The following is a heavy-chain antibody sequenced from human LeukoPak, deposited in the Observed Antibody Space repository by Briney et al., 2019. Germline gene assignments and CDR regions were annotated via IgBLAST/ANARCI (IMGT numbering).Heavy chain of an antibody. CDR3: AELGITMIGGV. CDR2: ISSSSSYI. Sequence: TGGSLRLSCAASGLTLSRYWMTWVRQAPGKGLEWVSSISSSSSYIYYADSVKGRFTISRDNAKNSLYLQMNSLRAEDTAVYYCAELGITMIGGVWGKGTTVTISS. V-gene: IGHV3-21*01. CDR1: GLTLSRYW. D-gene: IGHD3-10*02. J-gene: IGHJ6*04.